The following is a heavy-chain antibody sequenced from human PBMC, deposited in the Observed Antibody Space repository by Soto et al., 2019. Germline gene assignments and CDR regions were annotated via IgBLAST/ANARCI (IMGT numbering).Heavy chain of an antibody. CDR3: AKGGAIVAAGTRVYLYNAMDF. Sequence: ASVKVSCKASGYTFTGYYVHWVRQAPGQGMEWMGWINPNSGDTYLAQRFQGRVTMNRDTSIGTAYMELRGLTSDDTAEYYCAKGGAIVAAGTRVYLYNAMDFWGQGTMVTVSS. CDR2: INPNSGDT. J-gene: IGHJ6*02. D-gene: IGHD1-26*01. V-gene: IGHV1-2*02. CDR1: GYTFTGYY.